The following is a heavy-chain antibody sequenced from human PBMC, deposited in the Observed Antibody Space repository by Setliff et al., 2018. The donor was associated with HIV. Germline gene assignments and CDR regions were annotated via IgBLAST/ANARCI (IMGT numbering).Heavy chain of an antibody. CDR3: AGELVVAAFDI. CDR1: GGSISSSNW. D-gene: IGHD2-15*01. Sequence: SESLSLTCAVSGGSISSSNWWSWVRQPPGKGLEWIGEIYHSGSTNYNPSLKSRVTISVDKSKNQFSLKLSSVTAADTAVYYCAGELVVAAFDIWGQGTMVTVSS. J-gene: IGHJ3*02. V-gene: IGHV4-4*02. CDR2: IYHSGST.